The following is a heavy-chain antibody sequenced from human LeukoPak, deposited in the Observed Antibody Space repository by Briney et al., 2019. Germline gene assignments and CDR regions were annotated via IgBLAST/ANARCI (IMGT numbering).Heavy chain of an antibody. J-gene: IGHJ4*02. CDR1: GGTFSSYA. D-gene: IGHD6-6*01. Sequence: SVKVSCKASGGTFSSYAISWVRQAPGQGLEWMGGIIPIFGTANYAQKSQGRVTITTDESTSTAYMELSSLRSEDTAVYYCARVGPLSSSSRGGELDYWGQGTLVTVSS. CDR3: ARVGPLSSSSRGGELDY. V-gene: IGHV1-69*05. CDR2: IIPIFGTA.